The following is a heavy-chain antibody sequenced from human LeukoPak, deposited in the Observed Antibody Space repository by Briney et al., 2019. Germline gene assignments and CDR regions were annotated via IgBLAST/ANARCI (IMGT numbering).Heavy chain of an antibody. CDR2: IYYSGST. CDR3: ARDSVVRGVGGFDP. CDR1: DGSISSYY. J-gene: IGHJ5*02. V-gene: IGHV4-59*01. D-gene: IGHD3-10*01. Sequence: PSETLSLTCTVSDGSISSYYWSWIRQPPGKGLEWIGYIYYSGSTNYNPSLKSRVTISVDTSKNQFSLKLSSVTAADTAVYYCARDSVVRGVGGFDPWGQGTLVTVSS.